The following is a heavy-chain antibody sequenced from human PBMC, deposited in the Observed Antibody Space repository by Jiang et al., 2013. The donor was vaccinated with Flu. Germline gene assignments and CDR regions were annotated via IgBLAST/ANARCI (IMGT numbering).Heavy chain of an antibody. CDR2: INPSGGST. Sequence: SGAEVKKPGASVKVSCKASGYTFTSYYMHWVRQAPGQGLEWMGIINPSGGSTSYAQKFQGRVTMTRDTSTSTVYMELSSLRSEDTAVYYCASLPHDSSGYYYFDYWGQGTLVTVSS. V-gene: IGHV1-46*03. D-gene: IGHD3-22*01. CDR3: ASLPHDSSGYYYFDY. CDR1: GYTFTSYY. J-gene: IGHJ4*02.